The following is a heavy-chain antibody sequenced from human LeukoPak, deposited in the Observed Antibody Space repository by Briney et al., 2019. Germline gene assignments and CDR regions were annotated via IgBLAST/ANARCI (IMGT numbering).Heavy chain of an antibody. Sequence: SETLSLTCDVSGYSISSGYYWGWIRQSPGEGPEWIATIFHSGSIYYNPSPKSRVTLSVDTSKNQFTLKLDSVTAADTAMYYCARMGVSYYYDSSTYFPTAFDVWGQGTMVSVSS. CDR1: GYSISSGYY. J-gene: IGHJ3*01. CDR3: ARMGVSYYYDSSTYFPTAFDV. V-gene: IGHV4-38-2*01. D-gene: IGHD3-22*01. CDR2: IFHSGSI.